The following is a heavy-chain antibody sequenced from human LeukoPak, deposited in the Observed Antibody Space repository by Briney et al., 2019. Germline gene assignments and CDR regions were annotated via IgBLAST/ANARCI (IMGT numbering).Heavy chain of an antibody. CDR2: ISSSGSTI. CDR3: VRHSSTWNYYYYMDV. Sequence: GGSLRLSCAASGFTFSSYEMNWVRQAPGKGLEWVSYISSSGSTIYYADSVKGRFTISRGNAKNSLYLQMNSLRAEDTAVYFCVRHSSTWNYYYYMDVWGKGTTVAVSS. D-gene: IGHD6-13*01. V-gene: IGHV3-48*03. J-gene: IGHJ6*03. CDR1: GFTFSSYE.